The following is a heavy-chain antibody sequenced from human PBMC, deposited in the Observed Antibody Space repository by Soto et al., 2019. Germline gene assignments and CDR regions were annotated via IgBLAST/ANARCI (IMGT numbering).Heavy chain of an antibody. J-gene: IGHJ6*02. CDR1: GGSISSSSYY. Sequence: SETLSLTCTVSGGSISSSSYYWGWIRQPPGKGLEWIGSIYYSGSTYYNPSLKSRVTISVDTAKNQFSLKLSSVTAADTAVYYCARVRFLEWLSYYYGMDVWGQGTTVTVSS. D-gene: IGHD3-3*01. CDR2: IYYSGST. V-gene: IGHV4-39*01. CDR3: ARVRFLEWLSYYYGMDV.